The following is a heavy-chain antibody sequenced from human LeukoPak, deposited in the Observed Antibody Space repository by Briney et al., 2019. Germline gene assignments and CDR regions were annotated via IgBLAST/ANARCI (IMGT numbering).Heavy chain of an antibody. CDR2: ISRSAGAT. CDR1: GFTFNNAW. Sequence: GGSLRLSCAASGFTFNNAWMSWVRQAPGKGLEWVSSISRSAGATYYADSVKGRFTISRDNSRNTLSLHMNSLRAEDTAVYFCAKHAGGHDLDALDIWGQGTMVTVSS. D-gene: IGHD2-2*01. V-gene: IGHV3-23*01. J-gene: IGHJ3*02. CDR3: AKHAGGHDLDALDI.